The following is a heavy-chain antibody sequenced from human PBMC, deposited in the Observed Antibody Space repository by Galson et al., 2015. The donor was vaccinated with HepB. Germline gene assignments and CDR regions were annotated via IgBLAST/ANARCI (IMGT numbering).Heavy chain of an antibody. CDR2: ISSSSSYI. CDR1: GFTFSSYS. CDR3: ARGIQLWPYSFDY. V-gene: IGHV3-21*01. Sequence: SLRLSCAASGFTFSSYSMNWVRQAPGKGLEWVSSISSSSSYIYYADSVKGRFTISRDNAKNSLYLQMNSLRAEDTAVYYCARGIQLWPYSFDYWGQGTLVTVSS. D-gene: IGHD5-18*01. J-gene: IGHJ4*02.